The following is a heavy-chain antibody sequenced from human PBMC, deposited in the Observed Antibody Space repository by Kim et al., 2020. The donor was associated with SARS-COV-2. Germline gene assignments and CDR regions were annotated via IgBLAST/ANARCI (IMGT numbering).Heavy chain of an antibody. CDR3: ARDVAAAGTGYYGMDV. CDR1: GFTFSSYS. Sequence: GGSLRLSCAASGFTFSSYSMNWVRQAPGKGLEWVSSISSSSSYIYYADSVKGRFTISRDNAKNSLYLQMNSLRSEDTAVYYCARDVAAAGTGYYGMDVWGQGTTVTVSS. V-gene: IGHV3-21*01. CDR2: ISSSSSYI. D-gene: IGHD6-13*01. J-gene: IGHJ6*02.